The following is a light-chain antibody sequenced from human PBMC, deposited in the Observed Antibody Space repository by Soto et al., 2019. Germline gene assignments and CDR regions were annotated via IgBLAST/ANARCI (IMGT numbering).Light chain of an antibody. CDR3: QQSYSTPRT. CDR1: QSISSY. CDR2: AAS. Sequence: DIQKTPSPAALSTSVGDRVTITCRASQSISSYLNWYQQKPGKAPKLLIYAASSLHSGVPSRFSGSGSGTDFTLTISSLQPEDFATYYCQQSYSTPRTFGQGTRWIS. J-gene: IGKJ1*01. V-gene: IGKV1-39*01.